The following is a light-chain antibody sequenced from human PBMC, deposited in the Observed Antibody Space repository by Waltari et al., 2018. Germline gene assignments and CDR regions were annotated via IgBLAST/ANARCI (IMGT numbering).Light chain of an antibody. CDR2: ATS. J-gene: IGKJ2*01. Sequence: DIQMTQSPSSLSASIGDRFTITCRARENIGSYLNWYQQRTGEAPKLLIYATSTLQNEVPSRFSGSGSRTDFTLTISSLQPEDFATYYCQHTFETPYSFGQGTKLESK. V-gene: IGKV1-39*01. CDR3: QHTFETPYS. CDR1: ENIGSY.